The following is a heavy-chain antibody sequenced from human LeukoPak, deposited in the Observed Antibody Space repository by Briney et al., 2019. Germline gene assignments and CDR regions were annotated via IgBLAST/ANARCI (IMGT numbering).Heavy chain of an antibody. CDR2: IYYSGST. CDR1: GGSISSSSYY. V-gene: IGHV4-39*07. CDR3: ARGGYSGRNWFDP. J-gene: IGHJ5*02. Sequence: PSETLSLTCTVSGGSISSSSYYWGWIRQPPGKGLEWIGSIYYSGSTYYNPSLKSRVTISVDTSKNQFSLKLSSVTAADTAVYYCARGGYSGRNWFDPWGQGTLVTVSS. D-gene: IGHD5-12*01.